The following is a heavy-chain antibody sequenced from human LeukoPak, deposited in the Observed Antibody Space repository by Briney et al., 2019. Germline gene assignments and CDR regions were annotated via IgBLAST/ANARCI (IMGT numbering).Heavy chain of an antibody. CDR2: IYHSGSS. D-gene: IGHD3-3*01. CDR1: GYSISSGYY. J-gene: IGHJ4*02. CDR3: ARGLEDRISIFGVVKFYYFDF. V-gene: IGHV4-38-2*01. Sequence: PSETLSLTCAVSGYSISSGYYWGWIRPPPGKGLEWIGSIYHSGSSHYNPSLKSRVTISVDTSKNQLSLKLSSVIAADTAVYYCARGLEDRISIFGVVKFYYFDFWGQGTLVTVSS.